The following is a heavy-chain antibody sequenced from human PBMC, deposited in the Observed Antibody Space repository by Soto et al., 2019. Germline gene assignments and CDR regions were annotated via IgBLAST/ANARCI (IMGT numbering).Heavy chain of an antibody. CDR2: ISWNSGRI. CDR1: GFTFDDYG. CDR3: ARSGEFSASDYFGF. J-gene: IGHJ4*02. D-gene: IGHD3-10*01. Sequence: GGSLRLSCGASGFTFDDYGMHWVRQAPGKGLEWVSSISWNSGRIGYADSVKGRFTISRDNVKNSLYLQMNSLRAEDTALYYCARSGEFSASDYFGFWGQGTLVTVSS. V-gene: IGHV3-9*01.